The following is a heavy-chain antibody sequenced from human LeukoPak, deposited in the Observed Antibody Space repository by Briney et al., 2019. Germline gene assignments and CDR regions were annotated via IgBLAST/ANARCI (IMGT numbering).Heavy chain of an antibody. Sequence: GSSVKVSCKASGGTFSSYAISWVRQAPGQGLEWMGGIIPIFGTANYAQKFQGRVTITMDESTSTAYMELSSLRSEDTAVYYCATPRSPDWYFDLWGRGTLVTVSS. CDR1: GGTFSSYA. V-gene: IGHV1-69*05. J-gene: IGHJ2*01. CDR2: IIPIFGTA. CDR3: ATPRSPDWYFDL.